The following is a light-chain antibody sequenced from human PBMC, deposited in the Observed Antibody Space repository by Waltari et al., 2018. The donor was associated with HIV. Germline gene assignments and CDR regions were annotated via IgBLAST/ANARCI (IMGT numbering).Light chain of an antibody. V-gene: IGKV4-1*01. J-gene: IGKJ3*01. CDR1: QSVLYSTSSKNY. Sequence: DIVMTQSPDSLVVSLGERATLNCKSSQSVLYSTSSKNYLAWYQQKPGQSPKLLIYWASTRESVVPDRFSDGGSGTDFTLTISSLQSEDVAVYYCQQYYSLPFTFGPGTKVDIK. CDR2: WAS. CDR3: QQYYSLPFT.